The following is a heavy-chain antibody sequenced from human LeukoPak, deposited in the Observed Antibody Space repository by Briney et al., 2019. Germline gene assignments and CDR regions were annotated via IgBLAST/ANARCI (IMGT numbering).Heavy chain of an antibody. CDR2: ITIRISSYI. D-gene: IGHD6-19*01. J-gene: IGHJ6*02. Sequence: PGGSLRPSRAPSLFTLTSYSTNWVRHAPQRGLEWVSSITIRISSYIYYADSVKGRFTISRDNAKNSLYLQMNSLRAEDTAVYYCARENECSSGWYCYYYGMDVWGQGTTVTVSS. V-gene: IGHV3-21*01. CDR3: ARENECSSGWYCYYYGMDV. CDR1: LFTLTSYS.